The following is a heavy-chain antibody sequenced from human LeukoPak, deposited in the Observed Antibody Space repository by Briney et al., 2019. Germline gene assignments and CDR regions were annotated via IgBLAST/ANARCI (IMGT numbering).Heavy chain of an antibody. CDR1: GFTFRSYA. D-gene: IGHD2-2*01. V-gene: IGHV3-23*01. CDR2: ISGNGGGT. Sequence: PGGSLGLSCAASGFTFRSYAMSWVRQAPGKGLEWVSAISGNGGGTYYADSVKGWFTISRDNSKNTLYLQMNSLRAEDTAVYYCAKGDCSSTSCYAPADYWGQGTLATVSS. J-gene: IGHJ4*02. CDR3: AKGDCSSTSCYAPADY.